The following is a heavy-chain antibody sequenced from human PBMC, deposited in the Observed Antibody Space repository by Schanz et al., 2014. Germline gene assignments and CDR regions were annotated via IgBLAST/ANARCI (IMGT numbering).Heavy chain of an antibody. V-gene: IGHV3-23*04. Sequence: EVQLVESGGGMVQPGTSLRLSCAASGFTFSSYAMHWVRQSPGKGLEWVSAISGNGGSTYFADSVKGRFTISRDNSKNTVYLHMNSLRDEDTAVYYCAKDMNREATAPESWGQGTLVVVSS. D-gene: IGHD5-12*01. CDR3: AKDMNREATAPES. J-gene: IGHJ5*02. CDR2: ISGNGGST. CDR1: GFTFSSYA.